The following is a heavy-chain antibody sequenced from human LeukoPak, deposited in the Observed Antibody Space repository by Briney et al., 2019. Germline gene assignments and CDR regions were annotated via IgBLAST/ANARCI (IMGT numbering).Heavy chain of an antibody. CDR2: IRYDGSNK. CDR3: AKSGAGSYYDSSGYYTFDY. J-gene: IGHJ4*02. V-gene: IGHV3-30*02. Sequence: GGSLRLSCAASGFTVRTYNMNWVRQAPGKGLEWVAFIRYDGSNKYYADSVKGRFTISRDNSKNTLYLQMNSLRAEDTAVYYCAKSGAGSYYDSSGYYTFDYWGQGTLVIVSS. D-gene: IGHD3-22*01. CDR1: GFTVRTYN.